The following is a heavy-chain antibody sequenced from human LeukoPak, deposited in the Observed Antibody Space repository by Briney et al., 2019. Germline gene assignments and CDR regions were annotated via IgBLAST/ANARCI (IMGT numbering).Heavy chain of an antibody. V-gene: IGHV5-51*01. CDR2: IYPGDSDT. D-gene: IGHD6-13*01. CDR3: ARLGEIAAAGSYYFDY. J-gene: IGHJ4*02. CDR1: GYTFTRYW. Sequence: GESLKISCQGSGYTFTRYWIGWVRQMPGKGLEWMGIIYPGDSDTRYSPSFQGQVTISADKSISTAYLQWSSLKASDTAMYYCARLGEIAAAGSYYFDYWGQGTLVTVSS.